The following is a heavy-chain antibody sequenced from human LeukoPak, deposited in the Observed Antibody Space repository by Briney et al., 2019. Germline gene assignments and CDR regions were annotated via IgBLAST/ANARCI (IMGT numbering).Heavy chain of an antibody. V-gene: IGHV1-69*04. CDR3: AKCRAVAGEGPPCWDA. CDR1: GGTFSSYA. J-gene: IGHJ6*02. CDR2: IIPILGIA. Sequence: SVKVSCKASGGTFSSYAISWVRQAPGQGLEWMGRIIPILGIANYAQKFQGRVTITADKSTSTAYMELSSLRSEDTAVYYCAKCRAVAGEGPPCWDAWAQGPTVTVS. D-gene: IGHD6-19*01.